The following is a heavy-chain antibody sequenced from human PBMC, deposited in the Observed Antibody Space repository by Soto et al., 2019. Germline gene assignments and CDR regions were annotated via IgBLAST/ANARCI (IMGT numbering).Heavy chain of an antibody. Sequence: QVQLVQSGAEVKKPGASVQVSCKAPGYTFTTYGISWLRQAPGHGLEWMGWISASIGNTYYGQKSQGRVTMTTDSFTSTAYMELSSLTSDETAVYYCARALPCSSSGGSWGRGTLVTVSS. V-gene: IGHV1-18*01. CDR3: ARALPCSSSGGS. CDR2: ISASIGNT. D-gene: IGHD6-13*01. CDR1: GYTFTTYG. J-gene: IGHJ5*02.